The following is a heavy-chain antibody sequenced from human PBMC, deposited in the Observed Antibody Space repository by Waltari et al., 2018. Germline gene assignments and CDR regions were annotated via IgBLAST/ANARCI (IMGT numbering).Heavy chain of an antibody. CDR1: GVSITSNRHY. CDR2: VSYSVTT. J-gene: IGHJ3*01. Sequence: QLQLQESGPRLVRPSETLSLICRVSGVSITSNRHYWAWIRQSPGQGLEWIVTVSYSVTTYICPSLKDGVSVSRDTSKNQVSLILGSVTAADMAVYYCATYIGASVGTAAFDVWGQGTMVTVSS. D-gene: IGHD5-12*01. V-gene: IGHV4-39*01. CDR3: ATYIGASVGTAAFDV.